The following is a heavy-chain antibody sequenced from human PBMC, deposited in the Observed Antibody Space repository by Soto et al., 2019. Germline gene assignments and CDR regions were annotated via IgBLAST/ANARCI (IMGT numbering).Heavy chain of an antibody. Sequence: ASVKVSCKASGYTFTNYYLHWVRQAPGQGLEWVGMINPSARSASYAQKLRGRLTMDRDTSTTTVYMELSRLTFEDTAVYFCARDTSDANGVIDHWGQGTLVTVSS. J-gene: IGHJ4*02. CDR3: ARDTSDANGVIDH. CDR1: GYTFTNYY. D-gene: IGHD3-10*01. CDR2: INPSARSA. V-gene: IGHV1-46*04.